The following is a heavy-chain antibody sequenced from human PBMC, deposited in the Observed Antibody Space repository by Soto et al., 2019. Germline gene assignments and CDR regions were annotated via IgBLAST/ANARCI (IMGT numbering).Heavy chain of an antibody. CDR3: ARERSAAGTGWFDP. CDR1: GYTFTSYD. CDR2: MNPNSGNK. J-gene: IGHJ5*02. D-gene: IGHD6-13*01. Sequence: QVQLVQSGAEVKKSGASVKVSCKASGYTFTSYDINWVRQATGQGLEWMGWMNPNSGNKGYAQKFQGRVTRTRNTSISTAYMELSSLRYEDTAVYYRARERSAAGTGWFDPWGQGTLVTVSS. V-gene: IGHV1-8*01.